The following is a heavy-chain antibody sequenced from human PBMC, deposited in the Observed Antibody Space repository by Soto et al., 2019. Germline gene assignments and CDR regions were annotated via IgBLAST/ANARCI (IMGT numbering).Heavy chain of an antibody. V-gene: IGHV4-59*01. CDR3: AATKYDSSGYYLNRLFDY. J-gene: IGHJ4*02. D-gene: IGHD3-22*01. Sequence: SQTLSLTCTVSGGSISSYYWSWIRQPPGKGLEWIGYIYYSGSTNYNPSLKSRVTISVDTSKNQFSLKLSSVTAADTAVYYCAATKYDSSGYYLNRLFDYWGQGTLVTVSS. CDR2: IYYSGST. CDR1: GGSISSYY.